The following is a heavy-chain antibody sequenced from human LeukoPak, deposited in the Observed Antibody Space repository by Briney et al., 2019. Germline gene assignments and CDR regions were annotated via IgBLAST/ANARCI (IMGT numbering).Heavy chain of an antibody. Sequence: SETLSLTCTVSGGPVRSASYYWSWVRQPAGKGLEWIGRIYTTESTSYNPSLKSRVTISVDTSKNQFSLKLSSVTAADTAVYYCARLGVGLTISFDYWGQGTLVTVSS. CDR1: GGPVRSASYY. CDR3: ARLGVGLTISFDY. J-gene: IGHJ4*02. D-gene: IGHD2-15*01. V-gene: IGHV4-61*02. CDR2: IYTTEST.